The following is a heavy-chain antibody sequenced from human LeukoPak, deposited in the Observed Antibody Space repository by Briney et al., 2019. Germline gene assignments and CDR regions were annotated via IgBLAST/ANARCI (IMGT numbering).Heavy chain of an antibody. V-gene: IGHV4-34*01. Sequence: SETLSLTCAVYGGSFSGYYWSWIRQPPGKGLEWIGEINHSGSTNYNPSLKSRVTISVDTSKNQFSLKLSSVTAADTAVYYCARSSGWSLNWFDPWGQGTLVTVSS. CDR3: ARSSGWSLNWFDP. D-gene: IGHD6-19*01. CDR1: GGSFSGYY. J-gene: IGHJ5*02. CDR2: INHSGST.